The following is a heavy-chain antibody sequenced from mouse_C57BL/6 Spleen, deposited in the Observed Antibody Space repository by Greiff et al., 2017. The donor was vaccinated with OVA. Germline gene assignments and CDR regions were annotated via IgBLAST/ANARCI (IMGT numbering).Heavy chain of an antibody. CDR1: GYSFTSYY. CDR2: IYPGSGNT. V-gene: IGHV1-66*01. D-gene: IGHD1-1*01. Sequence: VQLQQSGPELVKPGASVKISCKASGYSFTSYYIHWVKQRPGQGLEWIGWIYPGSGNTKYNEKFKGKATLTAATSSSTAYMQLSSLTSEDSAVYYCARKGYGSSYEAMDYWGQGTSGTVSS. CDR3: ARKGYGSSYEAMDY. J-gene: IGHJ4*01.